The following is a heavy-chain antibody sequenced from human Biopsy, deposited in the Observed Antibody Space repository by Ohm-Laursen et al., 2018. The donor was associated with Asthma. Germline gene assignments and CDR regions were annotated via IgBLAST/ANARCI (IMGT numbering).Heavy chain of an antibody. Sequence: SLRLSCTASGFSFSNFAIHWVRQAPGKGLEWVGVISKDASTQDYADSVKGRFTMARDNSKNTLYLQMNSLRAEDTAVCYCARSIYDFWSGYYGMDVWGQGTTVTVSS. CDR3: ARSIYDFWSGYYGMDV. V-gene: IGHV3-30*07. CDR2: ISKDASTQ. J-gene: IGHJ6*02. D-gene: IGHD3-3*01. CDR1: GFSFSNFA.